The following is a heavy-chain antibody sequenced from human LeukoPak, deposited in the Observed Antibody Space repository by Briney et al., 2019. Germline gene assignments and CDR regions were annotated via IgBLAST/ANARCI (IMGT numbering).Heavy chain of an antibody. D-gene: IGHD5-24*01. CDR2: ISYDGSNK. J-gene: IGHJ4*02. Sequence: GGSLRLSCAASGFTFSGSAMHWVRQAPGKGLEWVAVISYDGSNKYYADSVEGRFTISRDNSKNTLYLQMNSLRAEDTAVYYCAKDGRMATINYFDYWGQGTLVTVSS. V-gene: IGHV3-30*04. CDR1: GFTFSGSA. CDR3: AKDGRMATINYFDY.